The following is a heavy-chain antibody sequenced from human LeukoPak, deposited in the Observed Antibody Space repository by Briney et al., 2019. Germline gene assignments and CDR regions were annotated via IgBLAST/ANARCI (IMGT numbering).Heavy chain of an antibody. CDR1: GFTFSSYA. V-gene: IGHV3-23*01. CDR3: AKYSSGWYKSLTRRPYYYYGMDV. CDR2: ISGSGGST. D-gene: IGHD6-19*01. J-gene: IGHJ6*02. Sequence: GGSLRLSCAASGFTFSSYAMSWVRPAPGKGLEWVSAISGSGGSTYYADSVKGRFTISRDNSKNTLYLQMNSLRAEDTAVYYCAKYSSGWYKSLTRRPYYYYGMDVWGQGTTVTVSS.